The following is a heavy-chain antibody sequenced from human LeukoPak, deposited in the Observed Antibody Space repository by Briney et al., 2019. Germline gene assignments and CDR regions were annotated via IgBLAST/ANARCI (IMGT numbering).Heavy chain of an antibody. CDR3: AKLSTSGTTSFDY. Sequence: PGGSLRLSCAASGFTVSSNYMSWVRQAPGKGLEWVSVIYSGGSTYYADSVKGRFTISRDNSKNTLYLQMNSLRAEDTAVYYCAKLSTSGTTSFDYWGQGTLVTVSS. V-gene: IGHV3-53*01. CDR2: IYSGGST. CDR1: GFTVSSNY. D-gene: IGHD4-17*01. J-gene: IGHJ4*02.